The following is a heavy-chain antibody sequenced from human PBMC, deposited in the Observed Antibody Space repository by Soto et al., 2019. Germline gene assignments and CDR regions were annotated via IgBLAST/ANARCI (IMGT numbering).Heavy chain of an antibody. CDR3: APRDSGGFYRFFDS. D-gene: IGHD2-15*01. J-gene: IGHJ4*02. CDR1: GGAISNNL. CDR2: IHYTGST. V-gene: IGHV4-59*01. Sequence: XGTLSLTCTVSGGAISNNLWSWIRQSPGKGLEWIGYIHYTGSTNYNPSLKSRVTISVDTSKNQLSLRLTNLSSEDTAVYYCAPRDSGGFYRFFDSWGQGTLVTVSS.